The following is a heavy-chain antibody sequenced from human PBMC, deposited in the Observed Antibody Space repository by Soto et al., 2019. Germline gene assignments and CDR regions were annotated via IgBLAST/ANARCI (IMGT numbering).Heavy chain of an antibody. CDR3: ASDYTSRSYRFDP. Sequence: SETLSLTCAVYGGSFSGYYWSWIRQPPGKGLEWIGEINHSGSTNYNPSLKSRVTISVDTSKNQFSLKLNSVTAADTAVYYCASDYTSRSYRFDPWGQGTLVTVSS. J-gene: IGHJ5*02. V-gene: IGHV4-34*01. CDR1: GGSFSGYY. CDR2: INHSGST. D-gene: IGHD3-10*01.